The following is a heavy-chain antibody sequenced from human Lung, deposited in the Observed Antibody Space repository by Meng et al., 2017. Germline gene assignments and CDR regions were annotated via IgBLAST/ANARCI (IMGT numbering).Heavy chain of an antibody. CDR2: FSQSERT. Sequence: QVQPQESGPGLVKPTGTLSLTCSLSLGSITSSNWWSWVRQPPGKGLEWIGEFSQSERTNYDPSLRGRVTISVESNTQFSLKLSSVTAADTAVYYCASHVTMAGQRGFDYWGQGTLVTVSS. V-gene: IGHV4-4*02. CDR3: ASHVTMAGQRGFDY. CDR1: LGSITSSNW. D-gene: IGHD6-19*01. J-gene: IGHJ4*02.